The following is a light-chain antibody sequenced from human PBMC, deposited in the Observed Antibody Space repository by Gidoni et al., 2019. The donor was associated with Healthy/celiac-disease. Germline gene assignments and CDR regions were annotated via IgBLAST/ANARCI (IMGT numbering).Light chain of an antibody. CDR1: QSVSSN. CDR3: QQYNNWPPVT. J-gene: IGKJ3*01. Sequence: EIVMTQSPATLSVSPGERATLSCRASQSVSSNLAWYQQKPGQPPRLLIYGASTRATGIPARFSGSGSGTEFTLTISSLQSEDFAVYYCQQYNNWPPVTFXPXTKVDIK. V-gene: IGKV3-15*01. CDR2: GAS.